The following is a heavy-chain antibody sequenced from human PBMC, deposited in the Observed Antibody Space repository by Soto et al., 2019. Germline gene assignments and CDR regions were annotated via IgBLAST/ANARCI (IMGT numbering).Heavy chain of an antibody. Sequence: QITLKESGPTLVKPTQTLPLTCTFSGFSLSTSGVGVGWIRQPPGKALEWLALIYWTDDKRYSPSLKSRLTIAKDTSKNQVVRNMTNMDPGDTATYFCARRPRYSNYVDYWGQGTLVTVSS. J-gene: IGHJ4*02. CDR2: IYWTDDK. D-gene: IGHD4-4*01. V-gene: IGHV2-5*01. CDR3: ARRPRYSNYVDY. CDR1: GFSLSTSGVG.